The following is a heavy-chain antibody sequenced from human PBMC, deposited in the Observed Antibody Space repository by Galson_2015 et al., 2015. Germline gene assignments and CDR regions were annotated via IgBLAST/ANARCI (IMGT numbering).Heavy chain of an antibody. D-gene: IGHD3-16*01. Sequence: SLRLSCAASGFTFSTYGMNWVRQAPGKGLEWVSVISGSTGSTYYADSVKGRFTISRDNSENTVHLQMNSLRAEDTAVYFCAKALGEAAHSSFDYWGQGTLVTVSS. CDR2: ISGSTGST. CDR1: GFTFSTYG. J-gene: IGHJ4*02. CDR3: AKALGEAAHSSFDY. V-gene: IGHV3-23*01.